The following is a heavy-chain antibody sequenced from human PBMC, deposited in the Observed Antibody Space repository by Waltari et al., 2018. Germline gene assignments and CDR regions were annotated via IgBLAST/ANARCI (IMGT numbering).Heavy chain of an antibody. D-gene: IGHD6-19*01. CDR3: AKGKTVAGYYFDY. CDR2: ISWNSGSI. Sequence: EVQLVESGGGLVQPGRSLRLSCAASGFTFDDYAMHWVRQAPGKGLEWVSGISWNSGSIGYADSGKGRFTISRDNAKNSLYLQMNSLRAEDTALYYCAKGKTVAGYYFDYWGQGTLVTVSS. V-gene: IGHV3-9*01. CDR1: GFTFDDYA. J-gene: IGHJ4*02.